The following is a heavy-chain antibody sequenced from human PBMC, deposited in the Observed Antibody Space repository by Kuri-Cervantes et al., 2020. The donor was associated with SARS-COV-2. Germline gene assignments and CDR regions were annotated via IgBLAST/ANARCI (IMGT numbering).Heavy chain of an antibody. CDR1: GGSVSSGSYY. D-gene: IGHD3-3*01. V-gene: IGHV4-61*01. Sequence: SETLSLTCTVSGGSVSSGSYYWSWIRQPPGKGLEWIGYIYYSGSTNYNPSLKSRVTISVDTSKNQFSLKLSSVTAADTAVYYCARGVTIFGEDVWGQGTTVTDSS. CDR2: IYYSGST. J-gene: IGHJ6*02. CDR3: ARGVTIFGEDV.